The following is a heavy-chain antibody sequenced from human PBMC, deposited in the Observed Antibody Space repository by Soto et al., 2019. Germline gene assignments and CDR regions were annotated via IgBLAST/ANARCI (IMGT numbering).Heavy chain of an antibody. CDR1: GFNFSNYG. CDR2: IANDGGRK. D-gene: IGHD2-15*01. CDR3: ATTTVVAAAGFDP. Sequence: QVHLVESGGGVVQPEKSLRLSCGASGFNFSNYGMHWVRQPPGKGLEWVAIIANDGGRKYYADSVEGRFTVSRGNSKNTLFLQMNNLRPEDTAVYYCATTTVVAAAGFDPWGRGTQVIVSS. V-gene: IGHV3-30*03. J-gene: IGHJ5*02.